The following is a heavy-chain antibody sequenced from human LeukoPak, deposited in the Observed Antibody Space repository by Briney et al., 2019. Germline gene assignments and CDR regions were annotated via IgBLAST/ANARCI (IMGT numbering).Heavy chain of an antibody. CDR2: IVPVLRIA. CDR3: ARDTYYDSSGEKDY. CDR1: GATFSSFA. V-gene: IGHV1-69*04. Sequence: SVKVSCKFSGATFSSFAISWVRQAPGQGLEWMGRIVPVLRIANYPQMFQGRVTITADKSTSTAYMELSSLRSEDTAVYYCARDTYYDSSGEKDYWGQGTLVTVSS. D-gene: IGHD3-22*01. J-gene: IGHJ4*02.